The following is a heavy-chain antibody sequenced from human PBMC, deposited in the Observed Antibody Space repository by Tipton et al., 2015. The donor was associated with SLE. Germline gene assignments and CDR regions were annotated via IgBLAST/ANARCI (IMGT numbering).Heavy chain of an antibody. CDR1: GFTFSIYA. CDR3: AREGLSGYEQGFDY. V-gene: IGHV3-30*04. CDR2: ISYDGSNK. J-gene: IGHJ4*02. D-gene: IGHD5-12*01. Sequence: SLRLSCAASGFTFSIYAMHWVRQAPGKGLEWVAVISYDGSNKYYADSVKGRFTISRDISKNTLYLQMNSLRAEDTAVFYCAREGLSGYEQGFDYWGRGPLVTFSS.